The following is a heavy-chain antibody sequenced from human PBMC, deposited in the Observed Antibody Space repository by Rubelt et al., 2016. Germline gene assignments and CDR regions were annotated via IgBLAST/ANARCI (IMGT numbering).Heavy chain of an antibody. Sequence: EVQLVESGGGLVKPGGSLRLSCAASGFTFSSYSMNWVRQAPGKGLEWVSVIYSGGSTYYADSVKGRFTISRDNSKNTLYLQMNSLRAEDTAVYYCARSWYFDLWGRGTLVTVSS. V-gene: IGHV3-66*02. CDR2: IYSGGST. CDR1: GFTFSSYS. J-gene: IGHJ2*01. CDR3: ARSWYFDL.